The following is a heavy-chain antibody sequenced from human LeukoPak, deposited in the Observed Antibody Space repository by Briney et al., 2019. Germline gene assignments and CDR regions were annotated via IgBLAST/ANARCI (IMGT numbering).Heavy chain of an antibody. J-gene: IGHJ4*02. D-gene: IGHD3-3*01. V-gene: IGHV3-23*01. CDR3: ARDERLLSFLK. CDR1: GFTFRNYG. CDR2: ITGSGGSA. Sequence: GGTLRLSCAASGFTFRNYGLSWVRQAQGKGLEWVSGITGSGGSAYYADSVKGRFTISRDNSKNTLYLQMNSLRAEDTAIYYCARDERLLSFLKWGQGTLVTVSS.